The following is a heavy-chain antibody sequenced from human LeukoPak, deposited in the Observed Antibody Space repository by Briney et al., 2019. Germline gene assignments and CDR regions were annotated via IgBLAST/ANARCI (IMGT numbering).Heavy chain of an antibody. D-gene: IGHD3-3*01. Sequence: GGSLRPSCFASGFPFSDYLLTWVRQAPGKGLEWVANIKQDGSEKYYVDSVRGRFTISRDNTKNSLFLQMSSLRAEDTAVYYCATDRGWRTSGYYLYYFEYWGQGTLVTFSS. J-gene: IGHJ4*02. CDR3: ATDRGWRTSGYYLYYFEY. CDR1: GFPFSDYL. V-gene: IGHV3-7*01. CDR2: IKQDGSEK.